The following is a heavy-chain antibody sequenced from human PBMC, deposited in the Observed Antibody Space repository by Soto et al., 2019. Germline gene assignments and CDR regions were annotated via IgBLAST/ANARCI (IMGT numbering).Heavy chain of an antibody. CDR3: ARDSDFIAVAGTGFFDY. CDR1: GFTFSSYA. Sequence: GGSLRLSCAASGFTFSSYAMHWVRQAPGKGLEWVAVISYDGSNKYYADSVKGRFTISRDNSKNTLYLQMNSLRAEDTAVYYCARDSDFIAVAGTGFFDYWGQGTLVTVSS. CDR2: ISYDGSNK. D-gene: IGHD6-19*01. J-gene: IGHJ4*02. V-gene: IGHV3-30-3*01.